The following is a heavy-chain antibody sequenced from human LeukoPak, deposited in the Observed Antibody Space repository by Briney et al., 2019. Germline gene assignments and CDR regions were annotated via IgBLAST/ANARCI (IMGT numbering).Heavy chain of an antibody. CDR1: GGSISSYY. V-gene: IGHV4-59*08. D-gene: IGHD3-3*01. Sequence: SETLSLTCTVSGGSISSYYWSWIRQPPGKGLEWIGYISYSGSTNYNPSLKSRVTISVDTSKNQFSLRLNSVTAADTAVYYCARQTHNYDFLVPSDPWGQGTLVTVSS. CDR2: ISYSGST. CDR3: ARQTHNYDFLVPSDP. J-gene: IGHJ5*02.